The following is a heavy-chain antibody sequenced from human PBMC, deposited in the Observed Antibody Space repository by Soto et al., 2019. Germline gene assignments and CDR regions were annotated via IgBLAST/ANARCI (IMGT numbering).Heavy chain of an antibody. CDR1: GFTFSSYS. D-gene: IGHD3-9*01. Sequence: GGSLRLSCAASGFTFSSYSMNWVRQAPGKGLEWVSSISSSSSYIYYADSVKGRFTISRDNAKNSLYLQMNSLRAEDTAVYYCARDRATSYDILTRYHYYGMDVWGQGTTVTVSS. V-gene: IGHV3-21*01. J-gene: IGHJ6*02. CDR2: ISSSSSYI. CDR3: ARDRATSYDILTRYHYYGMDV.